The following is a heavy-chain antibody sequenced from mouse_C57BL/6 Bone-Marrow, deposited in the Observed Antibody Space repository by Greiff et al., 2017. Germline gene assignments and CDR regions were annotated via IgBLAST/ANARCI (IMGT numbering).Heavy chain of an antibody. J-gene: IGHJ3*01. CDR2: ISSGSSTI. CDR1: GFTFSDYG. V-gene: IGHV5-17*01. CDR3: ARPPGFAY. Sequence: EVQLVESGGGLVKPGGSLKLSCAASGFTFSDYGMHWVRQAPEKGLEWVAYISSGSSTIYYADPVKGRFTISRDNAKNTLFLQMTSLRSEDTAMYYCARPPGFAYWGQGTLVTVSA.